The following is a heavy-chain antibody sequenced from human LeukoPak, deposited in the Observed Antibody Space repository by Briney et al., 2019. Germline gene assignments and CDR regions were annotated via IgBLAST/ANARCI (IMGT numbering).Heavy chain of an antibody. V-gene: IGHV3-7*03. J-gene: IGHJ6*02. CDR2: VNRDGSET. Sequence: GGSLRLSCAASGFIVSGDFMSWVRQVPGRGPEWVANVNRDGSETYYLDSVKGRFTISKDNAKNSLYLQMNSLRAEDTALYHCARNNGMDVWGQGTTVIVSS. CDR3: ARNNGMDV. CDR1: GFIVSGDF.